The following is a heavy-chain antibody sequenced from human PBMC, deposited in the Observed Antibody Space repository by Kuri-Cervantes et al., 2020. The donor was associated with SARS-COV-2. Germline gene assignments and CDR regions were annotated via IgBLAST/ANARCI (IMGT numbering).Heavy chain of an antibody. J-gene: IGHJ6*02. Sequence: GSLRLSCTVSGGSISSSSYYWGWIRQHPGKGLEWIGSIYYSGSTYYNPSLKSRVTISVDTSKNQFSLKLSSVTAADTAVYYCARSRGYCSSTSCFYYYGMDVWGQGTTVTVSS. CDR3: ARSRGYCSSTSCFYYYGMDV. CDR2: IYYSGST. CDR1: GGSISSSSYY. D-gene: IGHD2-2*01. V-gene: IGHV4-39*01.